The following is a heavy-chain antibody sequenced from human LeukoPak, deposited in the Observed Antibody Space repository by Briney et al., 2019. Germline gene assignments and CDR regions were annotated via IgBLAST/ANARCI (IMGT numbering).Heavy chain of an antibody. J-gene: IGHJ4*02. CDR2: IWYDGSNK. CDR1: GFNFSSYG. D-gene: IGHD2-2*01. CDR3: ASNIMGYQLLVFDY. Sequence: GGSLRLSCAASGFNFSSYGMHWVRRAPGKGLEWVAVIWYDGSNKYYGDFVKGRFTISRDNSKNTVYLQMNSLSAEDTAVYYCASNIMGYQLLVFDYWGQGTLVTVSS. V-gene: IGHV3-33*01.